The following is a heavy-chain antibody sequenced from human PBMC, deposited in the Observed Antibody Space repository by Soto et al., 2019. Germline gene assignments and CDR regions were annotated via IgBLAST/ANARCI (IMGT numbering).Heavy chain of an antibody. CDR1: GGSISSGGYY. Sequence: QVQLQESGPGLVKPSQTLSLTCTVSGGSISSGGYYWSRILQQPGKGLEWIGYIYYSGSTYYNPSLKSRVTISVDTSKTQFSLKLSSVTAADTAVYYCARGFTMHRGVIHTPYFDYWGQGTLVIVSS. V-gene: IGHV4-31*03. CDR3: ARGFTMHRGVIHTPYFDY. CDR2: IYYSGST. J-gene: IGHJ4*02. D-gene: IGHD3-10*01.